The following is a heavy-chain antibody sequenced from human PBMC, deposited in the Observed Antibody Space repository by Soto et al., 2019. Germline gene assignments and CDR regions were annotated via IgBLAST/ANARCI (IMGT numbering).Heavy chain of an antibody. CDR3: ARDPNGDYDFDY. CDR2: ISSYNGDT. CDR1: GYTYTSYG. Sequence: ASVKVAFKAAGYTYTSYGISWVLQAPGQGLEWMGWISSYNGDTNYAQNLQGRVTMTTDTSTSTAYMELTSLRSDDTAVYYCARDPNGDYDFDYWGQGALVTVSS. V-gene: IGHV1-18*01. D-gene: IGHD4-17*01. J-gene: IGHJ4*02.